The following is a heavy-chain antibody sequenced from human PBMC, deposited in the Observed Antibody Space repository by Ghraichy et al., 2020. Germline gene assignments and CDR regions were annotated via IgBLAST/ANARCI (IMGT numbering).Heavy chain of an antibody. CDR2: IYYSGST. V-gene: IGHV4-59*08. J-gene: IGHJ4*02. CDR1: GGSISSYY. Sequence: SETLSLTCTVSGGSISSYYWSWIRQPPGKGLEWIGYIYYSGSTNYNPSLKSRVTISVDTSKNQFSLKLSSVTAADTAVYYCAGTYYYDSSVRGFDYWGQGTLVTVSS. D-gene: IGHD3-22*01. CDR3: AGTYYYDSSVRGFDY.